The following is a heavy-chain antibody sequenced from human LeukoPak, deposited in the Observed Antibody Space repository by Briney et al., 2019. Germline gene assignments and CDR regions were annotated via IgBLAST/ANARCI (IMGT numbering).Heavy chain of an antibody. CDR3: ARGGRSGWYAYYYGMDV. Sequence: ASGKVSCKASGYTFTSYDINWVRQATGQGLEWMGWMNPNSGNTGYAQKFQGRVTMTRNTSISTAYMELSSLRSEDTAVYYCARGGRSGWYAYYYGMDVWGQGTTVTVSS. V-gene: IGHV1-8*01. D-gene: IGHD6-19*01. CDR2: MNPNSGNT. J-gene: IGHJ6*02. CDR1: GYTFTSYD.